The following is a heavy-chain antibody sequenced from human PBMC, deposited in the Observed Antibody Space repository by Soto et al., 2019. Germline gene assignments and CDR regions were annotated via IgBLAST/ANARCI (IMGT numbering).Heavy chain of an antibody. V-gene: IGHV1-18*04. D-gene: IGHD3-10*01. Sequence: ASVKVSCKASGYTFTSYGISWVRQAPGQGLEWMGWISAYNGNTNYAQKLQGRVTTTTDTSTSTAYMELRSLRSDDTAVYYCASDLEGTYYYGSGSYPPHYYYYGMDVCGQRTTVTVSS. CDR1: GYTFTSYG. J-gene: IGHJ6*02. CDR2: ISAYNGNT. CDR3: ASDLEGTYYYGSGSYPPHYYYYGMDV.